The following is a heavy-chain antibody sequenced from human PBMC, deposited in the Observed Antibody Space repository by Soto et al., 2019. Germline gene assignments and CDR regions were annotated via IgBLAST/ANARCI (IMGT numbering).Heavy chain of an antibody. CDR3: ARDEGGCSGGSCYSEDYYCYGMDV. J-gene: IGHJ6*02. CDR2: IIPIFGTA. D-gene: IGHD2-15*01. Sequence: QVQLVQSGAEVKKPGSSVKVSCKASGGTFSSYAISWVRQAPGQGLEWMGGIIPIFGTANYAQKFQGRVTITADKSKSKAYMELSSLRSEDTAVYYCARDEGGCSGGSCYSEDYYCYGMDVWGQGTTVTVSS. V-gene: IGHV1-69*06. CDR1: GGTFSSYA.